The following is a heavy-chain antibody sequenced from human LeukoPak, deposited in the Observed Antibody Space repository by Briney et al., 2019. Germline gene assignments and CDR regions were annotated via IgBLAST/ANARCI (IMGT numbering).Heavy chain of an antibody. Sequence: SETLSLTCTVSGASISSYYWSWIRQPPGKGLEWIGYIYYSGNTNYNPSLKSRVTISVDTSKNQFSLKLSSVTAADTAVYYCANSLLRGYSYGYNYFDYWGQGTPVTVSS. V-gene: IGHV4-59*01. J-gene: IGHJ4*02. D-gene: IGHD5-18*01. CDR3: ANSLLRGYSYGYNYFDY. CDR1: GASISSYY. CDR2: IYYSGNT.